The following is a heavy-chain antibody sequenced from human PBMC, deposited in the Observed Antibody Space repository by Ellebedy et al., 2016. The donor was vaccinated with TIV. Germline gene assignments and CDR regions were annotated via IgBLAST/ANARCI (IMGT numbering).Heavy chain of an antibody. D-gene: IGHD3-3*02. CDR3: AAFPYISTSSAF. CDR1: GYTFSGYY. CDR2: INPNNSDT. J-gene: IGHJ4*02. V-gene: IGHV1-2*02. Sequence: ASVKVSCKASGYTFSGYYVHWVRQAPGQGLEWMGWINPNNSDTNYAPKFQGRVTMTRDMSISTAYMELSGPKSDDTAVYYCAAFPYISTSSAFWGQGILVTVSS.